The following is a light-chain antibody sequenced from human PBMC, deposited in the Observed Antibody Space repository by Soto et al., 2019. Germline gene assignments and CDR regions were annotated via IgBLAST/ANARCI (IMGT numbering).Light chain of an antibody. CDR3: QQYYSTPWT. Sequence: DIVMTQSPDSLAVSLGERATINCKSSQSVLYRSNNKNYLAWYQQKPGQPPKLLIYWASTRESGVPDLFSGSGSGTDFTLTISSLQAEDVAVYYCQQYYSTPWTFGQGTKVEIK. J-gene: IGKJ1*01. CDR2: WAS. V-gene: IGKV4-1*01. CDR1: QSVLYRSNNKNY.